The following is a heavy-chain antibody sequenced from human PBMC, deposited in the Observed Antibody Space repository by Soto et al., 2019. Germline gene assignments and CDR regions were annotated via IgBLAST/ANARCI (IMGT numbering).Heavy chain of an antibody. D-gene: IGHD1-1*01. Sequence: SETLSLTCIVSGDSIRSSIYQWGWIRQPPGRGLEWIGSAYYSESTYYNPSLKSRVTISVDTSKNQFSLRVNSVTAAETAVYYCARNRNWKADYCGQRTLVTVSS. V-gene: IGHV4-39*01. CDR1: GDSIRSSIYQ. J-gene: IGHJ4*02. CDR3: ARNRNWKADY. CDR2: AYYSEST.